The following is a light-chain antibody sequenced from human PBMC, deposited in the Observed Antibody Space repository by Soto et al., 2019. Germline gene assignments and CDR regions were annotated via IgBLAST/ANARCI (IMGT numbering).Light chain of an antibody. CDR1: SSNIGKNY. CDR2: ENN. CDR3: GTWDSSLSAWV. Sequence: QSVLTQRPSVSAAPGQKVTISCSGSSSNIGKNYVSWYQQLPGTAPKLLIYENNKRPSGIPDRFSGSKSGTSATLGITGLQTGDEADYYCGTWDSSLSAWVFGGGTKLTVL. J-gene: IGLJ3*02. V-gene: IGLV1-51*02.